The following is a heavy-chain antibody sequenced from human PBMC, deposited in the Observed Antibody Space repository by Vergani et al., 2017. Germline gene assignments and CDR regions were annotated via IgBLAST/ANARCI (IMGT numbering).Heavy chain of an antibody. J-gene: IGHJ2*01. CDR2: INPNSGGT. D-gene: IGHD3-10*01. V-gene: IGHV1-2*02. Sequence: QVQLVQSGAEVKKPGSSVKVSCKASGYTFTGYYMHWVRQASGQGLEWMGWINPNSGGTNYAQKFQGRVTMTRDTSISTAYMELSRLRSDDTAVYYCARGIGSGSYYTDWYFDLWGRGTLVTVSS. CDR3: ARGIGSGSYYTDWYFDL. CDR1: GYTFTGYY.